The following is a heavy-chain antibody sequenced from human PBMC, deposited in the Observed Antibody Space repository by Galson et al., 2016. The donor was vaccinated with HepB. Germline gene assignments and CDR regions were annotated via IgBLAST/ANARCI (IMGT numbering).Heavy chain of an antibody. D-gene: IGHD6-19*01. CDR2: ISSSSSHT. Sequence: SLRLSCAASGLTFSDFYMSWIRQAPGKGLEWVSYISSSSSHTNYADSVKGRFTIPRDNANNSLYLQMNSLRVEDTAVYYCARVDYGSGWRVGWFDPWGQGTLVTVSS. CDR1: GLTFSDFY. CDR3: ARVDYGSGWRVGWFDP. J-gene: IGHJ5*02. V-gene: IGHV3-11*06.